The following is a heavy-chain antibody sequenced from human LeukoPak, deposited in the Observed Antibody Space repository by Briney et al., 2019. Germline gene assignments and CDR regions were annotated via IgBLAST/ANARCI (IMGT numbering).Heavy chain of an antibody. V-gene: IGHV4-4*07. CDR3: ARHTFPDYYDSSGYFDY. Sequence: SETLSLTCTVSGGSINNYYWTWIRQPAGKGLEWIGRIYSSGSTYYNPSLKSRVTISVDTSKNQFSLKLSSVTAADTAVYYCARHTFPDYYDSSGYFDYWGQGTLVTVSS. J-gene: IGHJ4*02. CDR1: GGSINNYY. CDR2: IYSSGST. D-gene: IGHD3-22*01.